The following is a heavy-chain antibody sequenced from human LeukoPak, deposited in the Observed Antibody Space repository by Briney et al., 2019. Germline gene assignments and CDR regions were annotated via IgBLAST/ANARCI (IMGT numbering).Heavy chain of an antibody. CDR3: AKPQTPQVVGATPADY. V-gene: IGHV3-23*01. CDR2: ISGSGGST. J-gene: IGHJ4*02. Sequence: PGGSLRLSCAASGFTFSSYAMSWVRQAPGKGLEWVSAISGSGGSTYYADSVKGRFTISRDNSKDTLYLQMNSLRAEDTAVYYCAKPQTPQVVGATPADYWGQGTLVTVSS. D-gene: IGHD1-26*01. CDR1: GFTFSSYA.